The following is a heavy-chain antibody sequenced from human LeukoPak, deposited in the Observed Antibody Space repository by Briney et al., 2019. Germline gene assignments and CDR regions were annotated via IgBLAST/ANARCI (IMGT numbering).Heavy chain of an antibody. J-gene: IGHJ4*02. CDR1: DASISSSPNH. CDR2: FYFGGTN. D-gene: IGHD2-15*01. CDR3: ARDFDRAGGDYFDY. Sequence: SETLSLTCTVSDASISSSPNHWGWIRQPPGKGLEWIATFYFGGTNYYNPSLKSRVTVSVDSSKNQFSLKLTSVTAADTAVYYCARDFDRAGGDYFDYWGQGALVTVSS. V-gene: IGHV4-39*07.